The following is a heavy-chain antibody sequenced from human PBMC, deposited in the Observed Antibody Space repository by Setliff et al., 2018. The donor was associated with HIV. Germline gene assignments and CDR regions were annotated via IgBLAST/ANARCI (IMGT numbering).Heavy chain of an antibody. CDR2: VNHNGNI. V-gene: IGHV4-34*01. CDR1: GVPLSDYY. CDR3: ASRVYYYDSSGYLREEGFDP. Sequence: SETLSLTCTLNGVPLSDYYWNWIRQSPGKGLEWIVEVNHNGNINYNPSLKSRVTISVDTSKNQFSLKLSSVTAADAAVCYCASRVYYYDSSGYLREEGFDPWGQGTLVTVSS. J-gene: IGHJ5*02. D-gene: IGHD3-22*01.